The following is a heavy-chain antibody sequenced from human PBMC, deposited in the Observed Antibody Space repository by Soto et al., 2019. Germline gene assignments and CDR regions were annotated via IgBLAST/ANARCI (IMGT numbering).Heavy chain of an antibody. D-gene: IGHD5-18*01. CDR3: ARGAYSSGYVNYFDY. CDR1: GFTVSSNY. J-gene: IGHJ4*02. CDR2: IYSGGNT. V-gene: IGHV3-66*01. Sequence: EVQLVESGGGSVQPGGSLRLSCAASGFTVSSNYMSWVRQAPGKGLEWVSVIYSGGNTYYADSVKGRFTISRDSSENTLFLQMNSLRAEDTAVYYCARGAYSSGYVNYFDYWGQGTLVTVSS.